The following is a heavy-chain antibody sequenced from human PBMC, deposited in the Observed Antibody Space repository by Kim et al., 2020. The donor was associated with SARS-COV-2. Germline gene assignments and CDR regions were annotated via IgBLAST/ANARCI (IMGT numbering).Heavy chain of an antibody. CDR3: VKGEGSSGRPYGMDV. J-gene: IGHJ6*02. V-gene: IGHV3-64D*06. Sequence: DSVKGRFTISRDNSKNTLYLQMSSLRAEDTAVYYCVKGEGSSGRPYGMDVWGQGTTVTVSS. D-gene: IGHD6-25*01.